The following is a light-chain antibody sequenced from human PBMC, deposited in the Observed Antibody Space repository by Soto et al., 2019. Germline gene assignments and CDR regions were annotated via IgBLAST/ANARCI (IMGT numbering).Light chain of an antibody. CDR2: AAS. J-gene: IGKJ1*01. V-gene: IGKV1-5*01. CDR3: QQYNSYWT. Sequence: IRMTQSPSTLSASIGDRVTITCRANHSIKSWLAWYQQKPGKAPNLLIYAASTLESGVPSRFSGSGSGTEFTLTIRSLQPDDFATYYCQQYNSYWTFGQGTKVDIK. CDR1: HSIKSW.